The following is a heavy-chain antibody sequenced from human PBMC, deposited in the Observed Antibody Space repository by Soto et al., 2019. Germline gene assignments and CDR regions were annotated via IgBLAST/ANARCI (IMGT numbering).Heavy chain of an antibody. Sequence: PSETLSLTCTVSGGSISSSSYYWGWIRQPPGKGLEWIGSIYYSGSTYFNPSLKSRVTISVDTSKNQFSLKLSSVTAADTAVYYCARHYDFWSGYPTRRYYYMDVWGKGTTVTVSS. J-gene: IGHJ6*03. V-gene: IGHV4-39*01. CDR3: ARHYDFWSGYPTRRYYYMDV. CDR2: IYYSGST. D-gene: IGHD3-3*01. CDR1: GGSISSSSYY.